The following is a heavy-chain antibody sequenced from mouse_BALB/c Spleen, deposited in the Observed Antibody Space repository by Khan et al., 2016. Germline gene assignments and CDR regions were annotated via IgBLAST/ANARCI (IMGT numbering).Heavy chain of an antibody. J-gene: IGHJ3*01. CDR1: GFSLTGFS. CDR3: ASSYDYDGGFAY. Sequence: VQLQESGPGLVAPSQSLSITCTVSGFSLTGFSVNWVRQPPGKGLEWLGVIWGDGSTDYNSALKSRLSFSKDDSKSQVFSKMNSLQTDDAARYCCASSYDYDGGFAYWGQGTLVTVSA. CDR2: IWGDGST. D-gene: IGHD2-4*01. V-gene: IGHV2-6-7*01.